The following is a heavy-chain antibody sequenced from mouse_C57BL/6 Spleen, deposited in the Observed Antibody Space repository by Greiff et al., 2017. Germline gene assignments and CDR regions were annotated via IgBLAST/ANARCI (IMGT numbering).Heavy chain of an antibody. CDR2: ISPGDGDT. CDR3: ATRSSLSD. Sequence: QVQLQQSGPELVKPGASVKISCKASGYAFSSSWMNWVKQRPGKGLAWIGRISPGDGDTNYNGKFKGKATLTADKSSSTAYMQLSSLTSEDSAVYFCATRSSLSDWGQGTLVTVSA. V-gene: IGHV1-82*01. J-gene: IGHJ3*01. D-gene: IGHD1-1*01. CDR1: GYAFSSSW.